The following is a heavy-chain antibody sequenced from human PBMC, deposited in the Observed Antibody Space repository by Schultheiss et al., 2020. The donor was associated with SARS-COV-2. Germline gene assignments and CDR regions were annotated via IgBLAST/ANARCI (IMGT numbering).Heavy chain of an antibody. CDR1: GGSINSGGYY. J-gene: IGHJ6*02. D-gene: IGHD6-13*01. CDR3: ARDDVAAADDYYYYYGTDV. Sequence: SETLSLTCTVSGGSINSGGYYWSWIRQPPGKGLEWIGYMHYSGKTNYNPSLKSRVTISVDTSKNQFSLKLSSVTAADTAVYYCARDDVAAADDYYYYYGTDVWGQGTTVTVSS. CDR2: MHYSGKT. V-gene: IGHV4-61*08.